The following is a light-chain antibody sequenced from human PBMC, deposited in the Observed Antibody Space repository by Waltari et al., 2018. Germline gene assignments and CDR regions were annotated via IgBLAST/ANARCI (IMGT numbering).Light chain of an antibody. V-gene: IGKV3-20*01. CDR3: QMYVRLPVT. CDR1: QSVGRA. CDR2: DTS. J-gene: IGKJ1*01. Sequence: EIVLTQYPGTLALSPGERATPSCRASQSVGRALAWYQQKPGQAPRLLIYDTSTRATGIPDRFSGSGSGTDFSLTIIRVEPEDFAVYYCQMYVRLPVTFGQGTKVEVK.